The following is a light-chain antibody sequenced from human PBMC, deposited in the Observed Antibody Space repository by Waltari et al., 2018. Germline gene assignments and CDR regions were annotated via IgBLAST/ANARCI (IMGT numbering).Light chain of an antibody. CDR3: QQRSNWPRT. V-gene: IGKV3-11*01. CDR1: QSIGSF. Sequence: EIDLTHSPATLSLSAGARATLSCRASQSIGSFLAWYQQKVGQAPRLLIYDAFNRAPGVPARFSGSGSGTDFTLTISSLEPEDFVVYFCQQRSNWPRTFGQGTKLEIK. J-gene: IGKJ2*01. CDR2: DAF.